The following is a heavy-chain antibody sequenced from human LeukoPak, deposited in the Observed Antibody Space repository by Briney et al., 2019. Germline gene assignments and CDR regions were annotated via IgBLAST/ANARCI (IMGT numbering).Heavy chain of an antibody. CDR3: ATLYEGYSYDLGRDYYMDV. V-gene: IGHV3-23*01. CDR2: ISGSGGRT. J-gene: IGHJ6*03. D-gene: IGHD5-18*01. Sequence: PGGTLRLSCAASGFTFSSYSMNWVRQAPGKGLEWVSGISGSGGRTYYADSVKGRFTISRDNSKNTLYLQMNSLRAEDTAVYYCATLYEGYSYDLGRDYYMDVWGKGTTVTVSS. CDR1: GFTFSSYS.